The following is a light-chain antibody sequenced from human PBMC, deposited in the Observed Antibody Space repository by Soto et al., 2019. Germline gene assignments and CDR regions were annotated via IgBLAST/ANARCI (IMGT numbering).Light chain of an antibody. J-gene: IGLJ2*01. Sequence: QSALTQPASVSGSPGQSITISCTGTSSDVGSYNLVSWFQQHPGKAPKLMIYEDTKRPSGVSNRFSGSKSGNTASLTISGLQAEDEADYYCSSYAGGSTYVVFGGGTKLTVL. CDR3: SSYAGGSTYVV. CDR1: SSDVGSYNL. V-gene: IGLV2-23*01. CDR2: EDT.